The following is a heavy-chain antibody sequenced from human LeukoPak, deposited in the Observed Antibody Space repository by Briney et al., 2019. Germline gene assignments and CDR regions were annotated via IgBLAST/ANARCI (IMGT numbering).Heavy chain of an antibody. Sequence: GGSLRLFCAASGFTFSSYAMSWVRQAPGKGLEWVSAISGSGGSTYYADSVKGRFTITRDNSKNTLYLQMNSLRAEDTAVYYYAKDFYGSATYYFDYWGQGTLVTVSS. CDR1: GFTFSSYA. V-gene: IGHV3-23*01. D-gene: IGHD3-10*01. J-gene: IGHJ4*02. CDR3: AKDFYGSATYYFDY. CDR2: ISGSGGST.